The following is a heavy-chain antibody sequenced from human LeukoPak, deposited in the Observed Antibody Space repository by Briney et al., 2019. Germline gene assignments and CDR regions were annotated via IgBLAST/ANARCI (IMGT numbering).Heavy chain of an antibody. CDR3: AKDIVVVVAATAY. Sequence: GGSLRLSCAASGFTFSSYAMSWVRQAPGKGLEWVSGISGSGGSTYYADSVKGRFTISRDNSKNTLYLQMNSLRAEDTAVYYCAKDIVVVVAATAYWGQGTLVTVSS. D-gene: IGHD2-15*01. J-gene: IGHJ4*02. CDR2: ISGSGGST. V-gene: IGHV3-23*01. CDR1: GFTFSSYA.